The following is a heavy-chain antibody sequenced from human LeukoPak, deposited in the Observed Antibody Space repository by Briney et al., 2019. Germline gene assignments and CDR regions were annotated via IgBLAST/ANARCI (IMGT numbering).Heavy chain of an antibody. V-gene: IGHV1-69*06. D-gene: IGHD2-15*01. CDR1: GGAFSSYT. J-gene: IGHJ6*04. CDR3: ASATLRCSGGSCYEMDV. CDR2: IIPLFGTP. Sequence: SVKVSCKASGGAFSSYTISWVRQAPGQGLEWMGGIIPLFGTPDYAQKFQDRLTITADKSTSTAYMELSSLRSEDTAVYYCASATLRCSGGSCYEMDVWGKGTTVTVSS.